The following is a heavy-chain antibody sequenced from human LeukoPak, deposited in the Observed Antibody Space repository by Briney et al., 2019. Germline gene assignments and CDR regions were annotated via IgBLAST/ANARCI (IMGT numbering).Heavy chain of an antibody. V-gene: IGHV4-38-2*02. CDR2: IYHSGST. CDR1: GYSISSGYY. D-gene: IGHD5-18*01. CDR3: ARASGYSYGYAYYYMDV. J-gene: IGHJ6*03. Sequence: SETLSLTCTVSGYSISSGYYWGWIRQPPGKGLEWIGSIYHSGSTYYNPSLKSRVTISVDTSKNQFSLKLSSVTAADTAVYYCARASGYSYGYAYYYMDVWGEGTTVTVSS.